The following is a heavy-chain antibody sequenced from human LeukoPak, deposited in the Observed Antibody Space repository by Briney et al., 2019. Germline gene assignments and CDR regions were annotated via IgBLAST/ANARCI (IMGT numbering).Heavy chain of an antibody. V-gene: IGHV3-7*01. Sequence: GGSLRLSCAASGFTFSSYAMHWVREAPGKGLEWVANIKQDGSEKYYVDSVKGRFSISRDNAKNSLYLQMNSLRAEDTAVYYCARVWRPTVTTIGVFDYWGQGTLVTVSS. D-gene: IGHD4-17*01. CDR1: GFTFSSYA. J-gene: IGHJ4*02. CDR3: ARVWRPTVTTIGVFDY. CDR2: IKQDGSEK.